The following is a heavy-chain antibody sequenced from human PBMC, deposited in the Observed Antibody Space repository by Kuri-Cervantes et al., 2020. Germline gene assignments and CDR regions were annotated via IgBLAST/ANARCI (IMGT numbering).Heavy chain of an antibody. Sequence: ESLKISCAASGFTFRSYAMTWVRQAPGKGLEWIGYIYYSGSTNYNPSLKSRVTISVDTSKNQFSLKLSSVTAADTAVYYCARDGMAPHYYDSSGYSLWHFDYWGQGTLVTVSS. CDR3: ARDGMAPHYYDSSGYSLWHFDY. CDR2: IYYSGST. CDR1: GFTFRSYA. V-gene: IGHV4-59*01. D-gene: IGHD3-22*01. J-gene: IGHJ4*02.